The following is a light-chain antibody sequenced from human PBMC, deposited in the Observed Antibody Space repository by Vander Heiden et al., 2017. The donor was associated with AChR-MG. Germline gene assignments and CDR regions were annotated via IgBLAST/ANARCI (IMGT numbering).Light chain of an antibody. CDR3: QQDNSLPLT. J-gene: IGKJ2*01. CDR1: QDITNY. CDR2: DAS. Sequence: DVQMTQSPPSLSASVGDRVTITCQASQDITNYLNWYQQKPGKAPKVLIYDASNLETGVPSRFNGRGFGTDFTLTISRLQPEDTATYFCQQDNSLPLTFGQGTKLEIK. V-gene: IGKV1-33*01.